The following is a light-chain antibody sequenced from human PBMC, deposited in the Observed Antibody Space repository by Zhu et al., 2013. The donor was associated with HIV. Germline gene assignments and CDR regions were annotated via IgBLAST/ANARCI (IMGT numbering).Light chain of an antibody. CDR1: QSVHSY. CDR2: GAS. V-gene: IGKV3-15*01. J-gene: IGKJ1*01. Sequence: EIVLTQSPATLSLSPGERATLSCRASQSVHSYLAWFQLKPGQTHKVLIYGASTRATGIPARFSGSGSGTEFTLTINSLQSEDFAVYYCQQYNNWPRTFGQGTKVEIK. CDR3: QQYNNWPRT.